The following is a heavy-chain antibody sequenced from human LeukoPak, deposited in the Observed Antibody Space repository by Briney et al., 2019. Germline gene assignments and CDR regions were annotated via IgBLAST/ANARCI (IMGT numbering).Heavy chain of an antibody. CDR2: ISSSSSYI. CDR1: GFTFSSYS. D-gene: IGHD2-2*01. Sequence: GGSLRLSCAASGFTFSSYSMNWVRQAPGKGLEWVSSISSSSSYIYYADSVKRRFTISRENAKNSVYLQMNSLRAEDTAVYYCARGGYCISTSCYGRFDPWGQGTLVTVSS. J-gene: IGHJ5*02. V-gene: IGHV3-21*01. CDR3: ARGGYCISTSCYGRFDP.